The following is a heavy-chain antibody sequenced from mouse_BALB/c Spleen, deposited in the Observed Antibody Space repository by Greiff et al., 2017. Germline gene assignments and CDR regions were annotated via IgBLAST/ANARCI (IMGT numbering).Heavy chain of an antibody. CDR2: ISSGGST. Sequence: DVQLVESGGGLVKPGGSLKLSCAASGFTFSSYAMSWVRQTPEKRLEWVASISSGGSTYYPDSVKGRFTISRDNARNILYLQMSSLRSEDTAMYYCAREGYWYFDVWGAGTTVTVSS. CDR1: GFTFSSYA. V-gene: IGHV5-6-5*01. CDR3: AREGYWYFDV. J-gene: IGHJ1*01.